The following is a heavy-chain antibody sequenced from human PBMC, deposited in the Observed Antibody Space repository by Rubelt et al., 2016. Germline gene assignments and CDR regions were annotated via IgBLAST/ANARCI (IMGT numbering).Heavy chain of an antibody. D-gene: IGHD6-19*01. CDR2: IDWDDDK. J-gene: IGHJ6*02. V-gene: IGHV2-70*15. CDR1: GFSLSTSGMC. Sequence: QVTLRGSGPALGKPTQTLTLTCTFSGFSLSTSGMCVSWIRQPPGKALEWLARIDWDDDKYYSTSLKTRLTIPKETSKNQVVLTMTNMDPVDTATYYCARIRRVPVAGSFSGMDVWGQGTTVTVSS. CDR3: ARIRRVPVAGSFSGMDV.